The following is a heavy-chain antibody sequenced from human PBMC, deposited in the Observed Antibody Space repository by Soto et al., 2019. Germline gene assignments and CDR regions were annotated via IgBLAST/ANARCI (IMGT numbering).Heavy chain of an antibody. V-gene: IGHV3-30-3*01. CDR3: ARDHDYYDSSGSDAFDI. Sequence: QVQLVESGGGVVQLGRSLRLSCAASGFILSAYPMHWVRQAPGKGLEWVSVISYGGSNKYYADSVKGRFTISRDNSKNTLYLQMNSLRAEDTAVYYCARDHDYYDSSGSDAFDIWGQGTMVTVSS. CDR1: GFILSAYP. D-gene: IGHD3-22*01. CDR2: ISYGGSNK. J-gene: IGHJ3*02.